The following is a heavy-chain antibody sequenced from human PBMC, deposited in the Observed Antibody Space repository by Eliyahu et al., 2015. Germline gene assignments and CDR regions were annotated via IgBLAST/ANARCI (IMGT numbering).Heavy chain of an antibody. Sequence: LVESGGGLVKPGGSLRLSCAASGFSFSTYSMNWVRQAPGKGLEWVSSISTRSSFMYYADSVKGRFSISRDDAKNSLYLQMSSLRVEDTAIYYCSRDDGGAFGGQGTQVIVSS. CDR1: GFSFSTYS. CDR3: SRDDGGAF. V-gene: IGHV3-21*01. D-gene: IGHD1-26*01. CDR2: ISTRSSFM. J-gene: IGHJ4*02.